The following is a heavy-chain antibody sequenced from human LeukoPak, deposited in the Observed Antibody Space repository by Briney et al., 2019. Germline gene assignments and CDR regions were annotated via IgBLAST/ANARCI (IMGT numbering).Heavy chain of an antibody. CDR2: INHSGST. CDR1: GGSFSGYY. D-gene: IGHD5-12*01. CDR3: ARGVEMATKSWFDP. J-gene: IGHJ5*02. V-gene: IGHV4-34*01. Sequence: SETLSLTCAVYGGSFSGYYWSWIRQPPGKGLEWIGEINHSGSTNYNPSLKSRVTISVDTSKNQFSLKLSSVTAADTAVYYCARGVEMATKSWFDPWGQGTLVTVSS.